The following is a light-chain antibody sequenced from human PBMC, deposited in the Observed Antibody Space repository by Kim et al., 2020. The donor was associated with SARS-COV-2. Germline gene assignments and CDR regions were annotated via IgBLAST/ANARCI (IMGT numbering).Light chain of an antibody. CDR3: QSYDSSNLNWV. V-gene: IGLV6-57*04. CDR1: SGSIASNY. Sequence: NFMLTQPHSVSESPGKMVTISCTRSSGSIASNYVQWYQQRPGSAPTTVIYEDNQRPSGVPDRFSGSIDSSSNSASLTISGLKTEDEADYYCQSYDSSNLNWVFGGGTQLTVL. CDR2: EDN. J-gene: IGLJ3*02.